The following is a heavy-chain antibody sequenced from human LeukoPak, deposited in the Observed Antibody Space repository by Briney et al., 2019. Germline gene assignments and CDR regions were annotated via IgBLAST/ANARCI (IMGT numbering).Heavy chain of an antibody. CDR3: ARGEAATSYYYYYMDV. D-gene: IGHD1-26*01. V-gene: IGHV1-2*06. CDR1: GYTFTGYY. Sequence: ASVKVSCKASGYTFTGYYMHWVRQAPGQGLEWMGRINPNSGGTNYAQKFQGRVTMTRDTSISTAYMELSRLRSDDTAVYYCARGEAATSYYYYYMDVWGKGTTVTVSS. CDR2: INPNSGGT. J-gene: IGHJ6*03.